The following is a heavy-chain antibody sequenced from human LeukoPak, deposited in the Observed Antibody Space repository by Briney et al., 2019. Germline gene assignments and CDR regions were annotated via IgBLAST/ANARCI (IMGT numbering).Heavy chain of an antibody. V-gene: IGHV3-53*01. CDR2: VYSSHNT. D-gene: IGHD3-16*01. Sequence: PGGSLRLSCVASGFSVSPNFMSWIRQSPGRGLEWISVVYSSHNTYYAESVRGRFTISREISKNTVYLQMDRLRAEDTAAYYCARDFIPPRGGAFDIWGHGTVVTVSS. CDR1: GFSVSPNF. CDR3: ARDFIPPRGGAFDI. J-gene: IGHJ3*02.